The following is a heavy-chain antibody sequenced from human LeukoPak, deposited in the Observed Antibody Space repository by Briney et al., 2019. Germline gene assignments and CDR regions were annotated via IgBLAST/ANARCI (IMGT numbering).Heavy chain of an antibody. V-gene: IGHV3-15*07. CDR2: IRSKADGGTP. Sequence: GGSLRLSGAASGFSFSDAWMNWVRQAPGKGLEWVGHIRSKADGGTPDYIAPVKGRFTIPRDDSKDTLYLQMNSLNTEDTAMYYCTTRSPARYCSDGACSSSADYWGQGTLVTVSS. CDR1: GFSFSDAW. J-gene: IGHJ4*02. CDR3: TTRSPARYCSDGACSSSADY. D-gene: IGHD2-15*01.